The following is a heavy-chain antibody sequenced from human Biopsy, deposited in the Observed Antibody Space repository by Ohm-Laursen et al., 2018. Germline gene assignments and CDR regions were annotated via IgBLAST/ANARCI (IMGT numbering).Heavy chain of an antibody. CDR1: GGTFSNYG. D-gene: IGHD3-9*01. V-gene: IGHV1-69*06. CDR3: ATKLTGYFHH. Sequence: AASVKVSCKAPGGTFSNYGVNWVRQAPGQGLEWLGGNIPILGTGNYAHQFQDRVTVVADTSTSTATMELRSLRSDDTAVYYCATKLTGYFHHWGQGTLVSVSS. J-gene: IGHJ1*01. CDR2: NIPILGTG.